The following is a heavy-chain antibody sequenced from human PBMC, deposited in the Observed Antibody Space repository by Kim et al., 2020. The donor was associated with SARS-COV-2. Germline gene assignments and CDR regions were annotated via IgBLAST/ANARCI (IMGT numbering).Heavy chain of an antibody. CDR1: GYTLTELS. CDR2: FDPEDGET. J-gene: IGHJ5*02. Sequence: ASVKVSCKVSGYTLTELSMHWVRQAPGKGLEWMGGFDPEDGETIYAQKFQGRVTMTEETSTDTAYMELSSLRSEDTAVYYCATAPGIAAAGNGWFDPWGQGTLVTVSS. V-gene: IGHV1-24*01. D-gene: IGHD6-13*01. CDR3: ATAPGIAAAGNGWFDP.